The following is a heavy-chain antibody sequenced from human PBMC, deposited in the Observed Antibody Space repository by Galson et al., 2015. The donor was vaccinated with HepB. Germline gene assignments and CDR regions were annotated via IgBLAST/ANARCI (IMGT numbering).Heavy chain of an antibody. CDR1: GYTFTSYG. CDR2: ISAYNGNT. J-gene: IGHJ1*01. V-gene: IGHV1-18*01. D-gene: IGHD2-2*02. Sequence: SVKVSCKASGYTFTSYGISWVRQAPGQGLEWMGWISAYNGNTNYAQKLQGRVTMTTDTSTSTAYMELRSLRSDDTAVYYCARNGQLLYPAEYFQHWGQGTLVTVSS. CDR3: ARNGQLLYPAEYFQH.